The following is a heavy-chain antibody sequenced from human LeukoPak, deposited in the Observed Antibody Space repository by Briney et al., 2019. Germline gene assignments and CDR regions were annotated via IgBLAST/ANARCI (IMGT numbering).Heavy chain of an antibody. D-gene: IGHD6-6*01. CDR3: ARGRELVRLSTQHPPPYGMDV. J-gene: IGHJ6*02. CDR2: INHSGST. V-gene: IGHV4-34*01. Sequence: SETLSLTCAVYGGSFNGYYWSWIRQPPGKGLVWIGEINHSGSTNYNPSLKSRVTISVDTSKNQFSLKLSSVTAADTAVYYCARGRELVRLSTQHPPPYGMDVWGQGTTVTVSS. CDR1: GGSFNGYY.